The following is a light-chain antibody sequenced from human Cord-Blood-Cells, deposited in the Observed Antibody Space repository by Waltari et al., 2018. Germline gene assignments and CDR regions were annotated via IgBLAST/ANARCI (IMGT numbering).Light chain of an antibody. CDR3: QQLNSYPIT. V-gene: IGKV1-9*01. CDR1: RGISSY. Sequence: DIQLTQSPSFLSASVGDRVTITCRASRGISSYLAWYQQKPGKAPKLLIYAASTLQSGVPSRFSGSGYGTEFTLTISSLQPEDFATYYCQQLNSYPITFGQGTRLEIK. J-gene: IGKJ5*01. CDR2: AAS.